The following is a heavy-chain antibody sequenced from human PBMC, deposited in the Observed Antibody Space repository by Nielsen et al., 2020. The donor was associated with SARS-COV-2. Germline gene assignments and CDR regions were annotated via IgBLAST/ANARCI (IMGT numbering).Heavy chain of an antibody. J-gene: IGHJ4*02. CDR2: INAGNGNK. CDR1: GYTFTSID. V-gene: IGHV1-3*01. D-gene: IGHD6-19*01. CDR3: ARITPSSGWDY. Sequence: ASVKVSCKTSGYTFTSIDIHWVRQEPGQSLEGRGWINAGNGNKKYSQKFQGRVTMTRDTSANTAYMELSSLSTEDTAVYYCARITPSSGWDYWGQGTLVTVSS.